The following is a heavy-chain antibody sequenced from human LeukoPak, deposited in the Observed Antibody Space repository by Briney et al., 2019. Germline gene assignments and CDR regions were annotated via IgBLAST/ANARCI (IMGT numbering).Heavy chain of an antibody. D-gene: IGHD2-8*01. V-gene: IGHV3-53*04. CDR3: ARASPAGTNGY. J-gene: IGHJ4*02. CDR2: ISSGGIT. Sequence: GGSLRPSCAASGFTVSSNYMSWVRQAPGKGLEWVSVISSGGITYYADSVKGRFTISRHNSKNTLYLQMNSLRAEDTAVYYCARASPAGTNGYWGQGTLVTVSS. CDR1: GFTVSSNY.